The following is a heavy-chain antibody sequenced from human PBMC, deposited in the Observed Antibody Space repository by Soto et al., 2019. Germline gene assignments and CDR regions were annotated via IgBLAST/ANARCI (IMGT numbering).Heavy chain of an antibody. CDR3: AKDHAREQFVRGENWFDS. D-gene: IGHD6-6*01. CDR2: ISGSGVRT. V-gene: IGHV3-23*01. Sequence: GSLRLSCTASGFTFTNYAMSWARQAPGKGLEWVSTISGSGVRTYYADSVKGRFTVSRDNSKSTLDLQMNGLRAEDTAIYYCAKDHAREQFVRGENWFDSWGQGTLVTVSS. CDR1: GFTFTNYA. J-gene: IGHJ5*01.